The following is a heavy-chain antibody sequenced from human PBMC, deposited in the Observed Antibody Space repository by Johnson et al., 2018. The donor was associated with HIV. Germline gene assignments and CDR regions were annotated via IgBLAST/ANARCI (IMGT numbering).Heavy chain of an antibody. CDR1: EFDVINHY. J-gene: IGHJ3*02. CDR3: ARDGVDYGDDDGAFDI. Sequence: VQLVESGGGLVQPGGSLRLSCGASEFDVINHYMNWVRQVPGKGLEWISLFATGGGTDYADSVKGRFTVSRDNSKNTLYLQMNSLRAEDTAVYYCARDGVDYGDDDGAFDIWGQGTMVTVSS. CDR2: FATGGGT. D-gene: IGHD4-17*01. V-gene: IGHV3-66*01.